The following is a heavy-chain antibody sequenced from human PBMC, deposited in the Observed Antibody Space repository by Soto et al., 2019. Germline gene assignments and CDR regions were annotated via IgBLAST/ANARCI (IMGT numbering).Heavy chain of an antibody. CDR2: ISHLENT. Sequence: SETLSLTCTVSGASISYGGFSWGWIRQSPGKGLEWIGYISHLENTYLHPSFKSRLTMSIDRTRNQFSLKLSSVTAADMAVYYCARGGGYDSFDYWGQGVLVTVSS. CDR3: ARGGGYDSFDY. J-gene: IGHJ4*02. D-gene: IGHD5-12*01. CDR1: GASISYGGFS. V-gene: IGHV4-30-2*06.